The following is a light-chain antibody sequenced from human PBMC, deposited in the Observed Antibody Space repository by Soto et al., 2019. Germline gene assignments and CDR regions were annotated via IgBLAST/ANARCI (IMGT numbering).Light chain of an antibody. CDR3: RSYTRTTTLVV. CDR2: DVS. CDR1: SSDVGGYNY. Sequence: QSALTQPASVSGSPGQSITISCTGTSSDVGGYNYVSWYQQHPGKAPKLMIYDVSNRPSGVSNRFSGSKSGNTASLTISGLQADFDVDYYCRSYTRTTTLVVFGTGTKVT. V-gene: IGLV2-14*01. J-gene: IGLJ1*01.